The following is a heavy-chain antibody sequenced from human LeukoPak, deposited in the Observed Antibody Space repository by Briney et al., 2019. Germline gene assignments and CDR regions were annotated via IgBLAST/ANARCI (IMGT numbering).Heavy chain of an antibody. D-gene: IGHD1-1*01. CDR1: GGSVSSGSYY. J-gene: IGHJ5*02. Sequence: SETLSLTCTVSGGSVSSGSYYWSWIRQPPGKGLEWIGYIYYSGSTNYNPSLKSRVTISVDTSKNQFSLKLSSVTAADTAVYYCARGTTTGTIPWGLGTLVTVSS. CDR3: ARGTTTGTIP. CDR2: IYYSGST. V-gene: IGHV4-61*01.